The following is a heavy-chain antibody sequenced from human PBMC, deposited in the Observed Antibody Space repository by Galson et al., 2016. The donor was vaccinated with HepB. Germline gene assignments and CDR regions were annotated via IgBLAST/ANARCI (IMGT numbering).Heavy chain of an antibody. CDR2: ISSRGITT. CDR3: AKDFGSSGYYQLFEY. CDR1: GFTFSNYA. D-gene: IGHD3-22*01. Sequence: SLRLSCAASGFTFSNYAMTWVRQPPGKRLEWVSAISSRGITTYYADSVKGRFTVSRDNSKNTLFLQLNSLRAEDTAVCYCAKDFGSSGYYQLFEYWGQGTLVAVSS. V-gene: IGHV3-23*01. J-gene: IGHJ4*02.